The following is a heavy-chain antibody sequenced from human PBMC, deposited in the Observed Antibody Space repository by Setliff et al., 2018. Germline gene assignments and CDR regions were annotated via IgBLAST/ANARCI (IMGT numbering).Heavy chain of an antibody. D-gene: IGHD6-6*01. CDR1: GDSISSRRSY. J-gene: IGHJ4*02. CDR2: INHRGST. Sequence: SETLSLTCTVSGDSISSRRSYWTWIRQSTEKGLEWIGEINHRGSTNYNPSLKSRVTISIDTSKDQFSLKLISMTAADTAVYYCARGRNIAARLLDSWGQGTLVTVSS. V-gene: IGHV4-39*07. CDR3: ARGRNIAARLLDS.